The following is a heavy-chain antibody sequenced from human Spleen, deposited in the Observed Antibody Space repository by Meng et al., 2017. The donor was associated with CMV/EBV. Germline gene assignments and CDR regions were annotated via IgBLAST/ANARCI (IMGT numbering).Heavy chain of an antibody. CDR3: ARDLGKGGAY. Sequence: LSCAASGFPFSVFDMPWVRQAPGKGLEWLTFISYAGNKEYYAESVKGRFTISRDNSKNTVYLQMNRLTTEDTAVYYCARDLGKGGAYWGQGTLVTVSS. CDR1: GFPFSVFD. J-gene: IGHJ4*02. V-gene: IGHV3-30-3*01. D-gene: IGHD3-16*01. CDR2: ISYAGNKE.